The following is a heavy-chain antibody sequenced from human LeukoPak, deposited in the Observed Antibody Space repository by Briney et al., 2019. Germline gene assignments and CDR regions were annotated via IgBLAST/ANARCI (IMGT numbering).Heavy chain of an antibody. CDR2: ISYDGGNK. Sequence: HPGGSLRLSCAASGFTFSSYGMHWVRQAPGKGLEWVAVISYDGGNKYYADSVKGRFTISRDNSKNTLYLQMNSLRAEDTAVYYCAKDYQYHVVLYYYYYGMDVWGQGTTVTVSS. V-gene: IGHV3-30*18. J-gene: IGHJ6*02. CDR1: GFTFSSYG. CDR3: AKDYQYHVVLYYYYYGMDV. D-gene: IGHD2-2*01.